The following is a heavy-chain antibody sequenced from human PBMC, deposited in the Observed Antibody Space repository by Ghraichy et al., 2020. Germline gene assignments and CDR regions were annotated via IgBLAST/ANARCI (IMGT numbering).Heavy chain of an antibody. Sequence: SETLSLTCAVYGASFSGYYWSWIRQSPGKGLEWIGEINHSGSTNCNPSLKSRVTISVDTSKNQFSLKLSSVTAADTAVYYCARGLAQIPDFWGQGTLVTVAS. CDR1: GASFSGYY. CDR3: ARGLAQIPDF. J-gene: IGHJ4*02. CDR2: INHSGST. V-gene: IGHV4-34*01.